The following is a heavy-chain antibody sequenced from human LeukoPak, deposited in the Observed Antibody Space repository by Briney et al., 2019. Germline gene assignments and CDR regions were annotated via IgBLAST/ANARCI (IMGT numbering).Heavy chain of an antibody. D-gene: IGHD3-10*01. CDR3: AREHLHYYYGSLRTWFDP. CDR1: GFTFSSYG. V-gene: IGHV3-33*01. CDR2: MWYDGSNK. Sequence: SGGSLRLSCAASGFTFSSYGMHWVRQAPGKGLEWVAVMWYDGSNKYYADSVKGRFTISRDNSKNTLYLQMNSLRAEDTAVYYCAREHLHYYYGSLRTWFDPWGQGTLVTVSS. J-gene: IGHJ5*02.